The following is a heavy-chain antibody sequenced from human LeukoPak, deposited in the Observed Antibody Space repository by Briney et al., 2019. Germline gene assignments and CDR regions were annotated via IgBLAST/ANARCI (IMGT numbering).Heavy chain of an antibody. V-gene: IGHV3-30*18. CDR2: ISYDGSNK. CDR1: GFTFSSYG. CDR3: AKGSDAFDI. Sequence: GGSLRLSCAASGFTFSSYGMHWVRQAPGKGLEWVAVISYDGSNKYYADSVKGRFTISRDNSKNTLYLQMNSLRAEDTAVDYCAKGSDAFDIWGQGTMVTVSS. J-gene: IGHJ3*02.